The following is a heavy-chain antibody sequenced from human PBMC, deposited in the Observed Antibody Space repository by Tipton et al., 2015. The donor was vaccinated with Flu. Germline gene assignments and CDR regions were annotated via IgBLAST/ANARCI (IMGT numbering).Heavy chain of an antibody. CDR2: IHHTGTT. CDR1: GEALASDYY. D-gene: IGHD4-11*01. V-gene: IGHV4-38-2*01. Sequence: GEALASDYYWGWIRQPPGRGLEWIGNIHHTGTTYYNPSLRSRVSIIRDRSKNHFSLKLSFVTAADTAVYYCARRDYSNYVSVPKNWLDSWGQGILVTVSS. CDR3: ARRDYSNYVSVPKNWLDS. J-gene: IGHJ5*01.